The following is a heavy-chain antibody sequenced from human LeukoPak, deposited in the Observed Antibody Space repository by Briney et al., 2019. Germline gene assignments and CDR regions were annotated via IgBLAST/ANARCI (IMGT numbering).Heavy chain of an antibody. V-gene: IGHV3-49*04. CDR2: IRSKAYGGTT. CDR1: GFTFGDYA. Sequence: GGSLRLSCTASGFTFGDYAMSWVRQAPGKGLEWVGFIRSKAYGGTTEYAASVKGRFTISRDDTTRSAYLQMNSLKTEDTAVYYCTRDGTDCSSISCYAWVPFDYCGQETLVTASS. D-gene: IGHD2-2*01. J-gene: IGHJ4*02. CDR3: TRDGTDCSSISCYAWVPFDY.